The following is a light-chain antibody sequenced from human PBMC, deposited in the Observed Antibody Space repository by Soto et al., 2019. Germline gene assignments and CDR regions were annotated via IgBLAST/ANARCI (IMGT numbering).Light chain of an antibody. CDR2: ECS. J-gene: IGLJ3*02. CDR3: CSYSGSSTPWV. CDR1: SSDVGSYNL. V-gene: IGLV2-23*01. Sequence: QSALTQPASVSGSPGQSITISCTGTSSDVGSYNLVSWYQQHPGKAPKLMIYECSKRPSGVSNRFSGSKSGNTASLTISGLQAEDEADDYCCSYSGSSTPWVFGGGTTLTV.